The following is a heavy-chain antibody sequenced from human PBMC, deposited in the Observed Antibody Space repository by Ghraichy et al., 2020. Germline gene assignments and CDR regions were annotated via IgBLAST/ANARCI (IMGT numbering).Heavy chain of an antibody. V-gene: IGHV3-21*01. CDR2: ISTGSSYI. CDR1: GFTFSSYA. Sequence: GGSLRLSCAASGFTFSSYAMTWVRQAPGKGLEWVSFISTGSSYIYYGPSVKGRFTVYRDNAKNSLYLQMNSLRAEDTAVYYCARLDGSGSYNKDYSFHYWGQGTLVTVSS. J-gene: IGHJ4*02. D-gene: IGHD3-10*01. CDR3: ARLDGSGSYNKDYSFHY.